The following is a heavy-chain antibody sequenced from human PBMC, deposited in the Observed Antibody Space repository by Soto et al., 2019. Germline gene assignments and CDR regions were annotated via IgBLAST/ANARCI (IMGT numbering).Heavy chain of an antibody. V-gene: IGHV4-31*03. CDR3: ASEGHLREQYNWFEL. J-gene: IGHJ5*01. Sequence: TLSLTCNVSGDSLTSTNNYGDWILHLPGKGLEWIGCVYYTVGTYFNPSLRSRVSMSVDTSTNQFSLILSSVTVADTAVYYGASEGHLREQYNWFELWGEGTMLTVSS. CDR2: VYYTVGT. CDR1: GDSLTSTNNY.